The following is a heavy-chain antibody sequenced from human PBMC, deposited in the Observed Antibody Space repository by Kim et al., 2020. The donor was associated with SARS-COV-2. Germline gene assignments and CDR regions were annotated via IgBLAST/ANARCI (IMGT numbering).Heavy chain of an antibody. V-gene: IGHV4-31*03. Sequence: SETLSLTCTVSGGSISSGGYYWSWIRQHPGKGLEWIGYIYYSGSTYYNPSLKSRVTISVDTSKNQFSLKLSSVTAADTAVYYCARGSGGWTNYYYGMDVWGQGTTVTVSS. D-gene: IGHD3-10*01. J-gene: IGHJ6*02. CDR2: IYYSGST. CDR1: GGSISSGGYY. CDR3: ARGSGGWTNYYYGMDV.